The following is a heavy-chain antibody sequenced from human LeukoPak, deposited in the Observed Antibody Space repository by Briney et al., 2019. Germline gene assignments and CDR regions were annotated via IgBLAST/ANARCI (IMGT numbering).Heavy chain of an antibody. V-gene: IGHV4-39*01. J-gene: IGHJ4*02. CDR3: ASSGWSGFDY. Sequence: SETLSLTCTVSGGSISSSSYYWGWIRQPPGEGLEWIGSIYYSGSTYYNPSLKSRVTISVDTSKNQFSLKLSSVTAADTAVYYCASSGWSGFDYWGQGTLVTVSS. D-gene: IGHD6-19*01. CDR1: GGSISSSSYY. CDR2: IYYSGST.